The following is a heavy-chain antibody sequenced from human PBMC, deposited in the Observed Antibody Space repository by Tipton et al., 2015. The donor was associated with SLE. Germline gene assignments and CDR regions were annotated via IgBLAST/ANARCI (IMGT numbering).Heavy chain of an antibody. D-gene: IGHD2-2*01. CDR1: GGSFSGYY. CDR2: INHSGST. V-gene: IGHV4-34*01. Sequence: LRLSCTVYGGSFSGYYWSWIRQPPGKGLEWIGEINHSGSTNYNPSLKSRVTISVDTSKNQFSLKLSSVTAADTAVYYCARHPPADIVVVPVRYAFDIWGQGTMVTVSS. CDR3: ARHPPADIVVVPVRYAFDI. J-gene: IGHJ3*02.